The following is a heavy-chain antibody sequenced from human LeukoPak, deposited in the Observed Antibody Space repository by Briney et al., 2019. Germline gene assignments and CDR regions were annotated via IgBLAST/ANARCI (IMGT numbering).Heavy chain of an antibody. CDR2: VFYSGST. CDR3: ASGGLVSRYLDH. CDR1: GGSISSSTW. J-gene: IGHJ4*02. Sequence: PSETLSLTCAVSGGSISSSTWWTWVRQPPGKGLEWIGEVFYSGSTNSNPSLKSRLTMSVDESKHEFSLKLTSVTAADTAVYYCASGGLVSRYLDHWGQGTLPPVSP. D-gene: IGHD3-9*01. V-gene: IGHV4-4*02.